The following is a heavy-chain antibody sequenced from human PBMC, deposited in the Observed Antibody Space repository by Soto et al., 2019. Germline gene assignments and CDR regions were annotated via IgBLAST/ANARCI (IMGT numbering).Heavy chain of an antibody. CDR1: AYSFTSYW. CDR2: IDPSDSYT. Sequence: LKISRKGSAYSFTSYWISRVRQMPGKGLEWMGRIDPSDSYTNYSPSFQGHVTISADKSISTAYLQWSSLKASDTAMYYCAFWNDAFDIWGQGTMVTVS. CDR3: AFWNDAFDI. V-gene: IGHV5-10-1*01. J-gene: IGHJ3*02. D-gene: IGHD3-3*01.